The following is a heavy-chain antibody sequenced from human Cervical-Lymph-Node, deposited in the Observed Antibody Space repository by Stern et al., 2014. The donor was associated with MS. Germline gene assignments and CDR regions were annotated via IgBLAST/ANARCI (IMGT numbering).Heavy chain of an antibody. CDR1: GGSISGSY. V-gene: IGHV4-59*08. Sequence: QLQLQESGPGLVKPSETLSLTCTVAGGSISGSYWSWIRQPPGKGLEWIGYLSDSGRTNQNPSLKSRVTISGDTSRNQFSLKVTSVTAADTAVYYCARQVDLGPFDIWGQGTMVTVSS. D-gene: IGHD3/OR15-3a*01. CDR2: LSDSGRT. J-gene: IGHJ3*02. CDR3: ARQVDLGPFDI.